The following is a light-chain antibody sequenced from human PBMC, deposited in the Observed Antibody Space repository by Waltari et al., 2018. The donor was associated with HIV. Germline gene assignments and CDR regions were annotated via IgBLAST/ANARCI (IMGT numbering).Light chain of an antibody. Sequence: EIVLTQSPATLSLSPGERATLSCKASQSVGTYIAWYQQKVGQAPRLLIYDTSSRAPGIPARFSGRGSGTDFTLTISSLEPEDFAVYYCQQRSNWRTFGQGTKLEIK. CDR2: DTS. CDR3: QQRSNWRT. V-gene: IGKV3-11*01. CDR1: QSVGTY. J-gene: IGKJ2*01.